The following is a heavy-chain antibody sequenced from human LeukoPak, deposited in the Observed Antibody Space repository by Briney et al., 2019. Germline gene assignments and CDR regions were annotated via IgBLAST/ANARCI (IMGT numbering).Heavy chain of an antibody. CDR1: GGSISSSSSY. Sequence: SETLSPTCTVSGGSISSSSSYWVWIRQPPGKGLEWIGTIYYSGSTYYNPSLKSRVTISVDTSKNQFSLKLSSVIAADTAVYYCARDTGPSGTAFDYWGQGTLVTVSS. CDR3: ARDTGPSGTAFDY. V-gene: IGHV4-39*07. J-gene: IGHJ4*02. D-gene: IGHD2-2*01. CDR2: IYYSGST.